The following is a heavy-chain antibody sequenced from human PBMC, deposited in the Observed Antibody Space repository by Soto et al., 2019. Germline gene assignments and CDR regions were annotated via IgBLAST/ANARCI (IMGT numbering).Heavy chain of an antibody. CDR1: GYTFTGFF. V-gene: IGHV1-2*02. CDR3: ARNSPTMGLYGLEV. J-gene: IGHJ6*01. Sequence: VASVKVSCKASGYTFTGFFIHWVRQAPGQGLEWMGWINPIGGGTNFAQKFQGRVTMSSDTAISTVYMELQSLRSDDTAIYYCARNSPTMGLYGLEVWGQGTTCNVSS. CDR2: INPIGGGT. D-gene: IGHD3-10*01.